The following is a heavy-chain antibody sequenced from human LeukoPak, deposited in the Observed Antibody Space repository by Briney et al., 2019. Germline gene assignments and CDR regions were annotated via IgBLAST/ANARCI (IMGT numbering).Heavy chain of an antibody. CDR3: ARDLGAGYSYGYLYYYYYGMDV. J-gene: IGHJ6*02. D-gene: IGHD5-18*01. V-gene: IGHV3-7*01. CDR1: GFTFSSCW. CDR2: IKQDGSEK. Sequence: GGSLRLSCAASGFTFSSCWMSWVRQAPGKGLEWVANIKQDGSEKYYVDSVKGRFTISRDNAKNSLYLQMNSLRAEDTAVYYCARDLGAGYSYGYLYYYYYGMDVWGQGTTVTVSS.